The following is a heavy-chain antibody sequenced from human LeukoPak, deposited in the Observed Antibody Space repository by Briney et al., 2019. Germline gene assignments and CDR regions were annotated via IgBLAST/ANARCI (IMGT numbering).Heavy chain of an antibody. V-gene: IGHV1-2*04. J-gene: IGHJ4*02. CDR1: GYTFTGYY. Sequence: ASVKVSCKASGYTFTGYYMHWVRQAPGQGLEWMGWINPNSGGTNYAQKFQGWVTMTRDTSISTAYMELSRLRSDDTAVYYCARAYYYGSGSYGLDYWGQGTLVTVSS. CDR3: ARAYYYGSGSYGLDY. CDR2: INPNSGGT. D-gene: IGHD3-10*01.